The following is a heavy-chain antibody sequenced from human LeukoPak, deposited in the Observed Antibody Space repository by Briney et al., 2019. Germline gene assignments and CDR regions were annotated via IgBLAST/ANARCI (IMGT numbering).Heavy chain of an antibody. J-gene: IGHJ6*03. V-gene: IGHV3-23*01. CDR3: ARGGPPSSGWYVPGSYYYYYYMDV. D-gene: IGHD6-19*01. Sequence: GGSLRLSCTASGFTISSCAMSWVRQAPGKGLEWVSGISGSGGSIYYADSVKGRFTISRDDSKNTVYLQMNSLRAEDTAVYYCARGGPPSSGWYVPGSYYYYYYMDVWGKGTTVTVSS. CDR1: GFTISSCA. CDR2: ISGSGGSI.